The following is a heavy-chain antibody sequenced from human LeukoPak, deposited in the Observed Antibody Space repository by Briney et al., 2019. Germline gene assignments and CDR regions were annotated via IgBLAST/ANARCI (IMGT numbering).Heavy chain of an antibody. V-gene: IGHV3-7*03. Sequence: GGSLRLSCAASGFTFSDFWLSWVRQAPGKGLEWVANMDRDGSEKNYVDSMKGRITISRDNAKNSLYLQMNSLRVEETAVYYCAKGKIVRNAFDIWGQGTMVTVSS. J-gene: IGHJ3*02. D-gene: IGHD1-26*01. CDR3: AKGKIVRNAFDI. CDR2: MDRDGSEK. CDR1: GFTFSDFW.